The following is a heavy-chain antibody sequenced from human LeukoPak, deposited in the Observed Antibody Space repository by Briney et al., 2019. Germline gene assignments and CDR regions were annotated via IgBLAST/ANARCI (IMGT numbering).Heavy chain of an antibody. CDR3: ARADYYDSSGPDYYGMDV. CDR1: GGSISSGGYY. J-gene: IGHJ6*02. CDR2: IYYSGST. V-gene: IGHV4-31*03. Sequence: PSQTLSLTCTVSGGSISSGGYYWSWLRQHPGKGLEWIGYIYYSGSTYYNPSLKSRVTISVDTSKNQFSLKLSSVTAADTAVYYCARADYYDSSGPDYYGMDVWGQGTTVTVSS. D-gene: IGHD3-22*01.